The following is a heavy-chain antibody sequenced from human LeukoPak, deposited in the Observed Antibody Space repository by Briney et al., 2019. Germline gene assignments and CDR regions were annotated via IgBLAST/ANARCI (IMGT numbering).Heavy chain of an antibody. D-gene: IGHD1-26*01. Sequence: PGRSLRLSCAASGFTFSSYGMHWVRQAPGKGLEWVAVISYDGSNKYYADSVKGRFTISRDNSKNTLYLQMNSLRAEDTAVYYCTRELQDYWGQGTLVTVSS. CDR2: ISYDGSNK. J-gene: IGHJ4*02. CDR1: GFTFSSYG. CDR3: TRELQDY. V-gene: IGHV3-30*03.